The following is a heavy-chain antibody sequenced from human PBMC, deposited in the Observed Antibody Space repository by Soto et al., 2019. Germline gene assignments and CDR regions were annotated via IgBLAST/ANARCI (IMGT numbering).Heavy chain of an antibody. CDR3: ARDGSGGSGWH. D-gene: IGHD6-19*01. CDR2: ISSSSSTI. Sequence: EVQLVESGGGLVQPGGSLRLSCAASGFTFSSYSMNWVRQAPGKGLEWVSYISSSSSTIYYADSVKGRFTISRDNAKNSLYLQMNSLRAEDTAVYYCARDGSGGSGWHWGQGTLVTVSS. V-gene: IGHV3-48*01. CDR1: GFTFSSYS. J-gene: IGHJ4*02.